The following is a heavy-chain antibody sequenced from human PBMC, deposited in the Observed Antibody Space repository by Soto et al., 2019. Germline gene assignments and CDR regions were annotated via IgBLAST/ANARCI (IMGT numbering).Heavy chain of an antibody. J-gene: IGHJ6*02. V-gene: IGHV1-18*01. D-gene: IGHD2-2*01. CDR2: VSPYNGHT. CDR1: GYSFTSYG. CDR3: ARDLTIVPATHPRLENYGMDV. Sequence: QVQLVQSAAEVKKPGASVKVSCKASGYSFTSYGISWVRRAPGQGLEWMGWVSPYNGHTQFAQRFQGRVTMTTDTSTKTAYMELRNLRSDDTAHYYCARDLTIVPATHPRLENYGMDVWGQGTTGIVSS.